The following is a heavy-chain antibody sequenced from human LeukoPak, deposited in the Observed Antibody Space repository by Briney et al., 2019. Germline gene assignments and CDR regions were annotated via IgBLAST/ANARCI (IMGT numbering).Heavy chain of an antibody. CDR3: AREELYASGWYGSIDY. CDR1: GFTFSSYG. CDR2: ISYDGTNK. Sequence: PGRSLRLSCAASGFTFSSYGMHWVRQAPGKGLEWVAVISYDGTNKYYADSVKGRFTISRDNSKNTLYLQMDSLRTEDTAVYHCAREELYASGWYGSIDYWGQGTLVAVSS. J-gene: IGHJ4*02. V-gene: IGHV3-30*03. D-gene: IGHD6-19*01.